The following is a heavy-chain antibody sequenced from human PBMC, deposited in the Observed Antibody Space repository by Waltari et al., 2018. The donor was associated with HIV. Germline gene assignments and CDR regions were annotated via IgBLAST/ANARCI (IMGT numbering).Heavy chain of an antibody. J-gene: IGHJ6*02. CDR1: NASFDTYY. CDR2: VKYVGHR. CDR3: IRGPNWQLGGLCV. V-gene: IGHV4-34*02. D-gene: IGHD1-1*01. Sequence: QLKQWGAGLVKPSETLYAKSAVYNASFDTYYLTCVRQAPGRGLALMVEVKYVGHRLYNPSLESRASAFLEASKSQFSLRLTSATVADTAVYFCIRGPNWQLGGLCVWRRGSTVIVSS.